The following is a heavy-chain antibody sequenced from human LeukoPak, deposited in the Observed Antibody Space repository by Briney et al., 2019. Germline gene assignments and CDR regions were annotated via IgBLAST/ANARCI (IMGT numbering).Heavy chain of an antibody. D-gene: IGHD6-19*01. Sequence: GGSLRLSCAVSGFPFSSYAMSWVRQAPGKGLEWVSAIIGSGDTTYYADSVKGRFTISRDNAKNSLYLQMNSLRGEDTAVYYCAGGGYSSGWYSSPDYWGQGTLVTVSS. V-gene: IGHV3-23*01. CDR2: IIGSGDTT. CDR3: AGGGYSSGWYSSPDY. J-gene: IGHJ4*02. CDR1: GFPFSSYA.